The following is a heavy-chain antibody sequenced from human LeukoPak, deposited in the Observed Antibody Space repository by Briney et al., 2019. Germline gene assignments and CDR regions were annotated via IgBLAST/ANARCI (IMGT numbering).Heavy chain of an antibody. J-gene: IGHJ3*02. V-gene: IGHV4-59*01. CDR1: GGSISSYY. D-gene: IGHD5-18*01. Sequence: SETLSLTCTVSGGSISSYYWSWIRQPPGKGLEWIGYIYSGSTNYNPSLKSRVTISVDTSKIQFSLKLSSVTAADTAVYYCARGIYSYGYVAAFDIWAKGQWSPSLQ. CDR3: ARGIYSYGYVAAFDI. CDR2: IYSGST.